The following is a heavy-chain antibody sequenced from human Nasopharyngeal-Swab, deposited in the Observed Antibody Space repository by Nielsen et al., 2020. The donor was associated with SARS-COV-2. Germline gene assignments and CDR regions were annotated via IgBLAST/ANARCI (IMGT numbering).Heavy chain of an antibody. CDR2: ISIDGSST. V-gene: IGHV3-74*01. J-gene: IGHJ4*02. Sequence: GGSLRLSRAASGFTFSSYWMHWVRQAPGKGLVWVSRISIDGSSTSYADSVKGRFTISRDNAKNTLYLQMNSLRAEDTAVYYCAKRDCSNAVCRYYFDYWGQGTLVTVSS. CDR3: AKRDCSNAVCRYYFDY. D-gene: IGHD2-8*01. CDR1: GFTFSSYW.